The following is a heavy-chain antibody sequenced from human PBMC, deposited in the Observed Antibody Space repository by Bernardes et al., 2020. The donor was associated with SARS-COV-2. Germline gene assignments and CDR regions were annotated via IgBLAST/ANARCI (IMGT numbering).Heavy chain of an antibody. V-gene: IGHV3-23*01. D-gene: IGHD6-19*01. CDR1: GFTLSSFA. CDR2: IRGSGGST. J-gene: IGHJ6*02. CDR3: AKNTESPGYSSGWYRGYYYYGMDV. Sequence: GGHAGRPVGASGFTLSSFAMSWVRQAPGKGAGWVSAIRGSGGSTYHADPVKGRFTISRDNSKNKLYLQMNSLRAEDTAVYYCAKNTESPGYSSGWYRGYYYYGMDVWGQGTTVTVSS.